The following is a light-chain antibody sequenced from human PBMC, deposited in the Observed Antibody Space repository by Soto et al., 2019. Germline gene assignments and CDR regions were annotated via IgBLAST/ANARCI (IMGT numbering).Light chain of an antibody. CDR2: GAS. V-gene: IGKV3-20*01. Sequence: EIVLTQSPGTLSLSPGERDPLSCRASQSVSSSYLAWYQQKPGQAPRLLIYGASSRATGIPDRFSGSGSGTDFTLTISRLEPEDFAVYYCQQYGSSSTFGQGTRLEIK. J-gene: IGKJ5*01. CDR1: QSVSSSY. CDR3: QQYGSSST.